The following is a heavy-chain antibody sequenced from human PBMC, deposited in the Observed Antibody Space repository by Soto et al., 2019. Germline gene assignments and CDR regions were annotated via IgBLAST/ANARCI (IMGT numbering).Heavy chain of an antibody. D-gene: IGHD6-13*01. V-gene: IGHV3-7*03. CDR1: GFTFSSYW. CDR2: IKQDGSEK. J-gene: IGHJ4*02. Sequence: GGSLRLSCAASGFTFSSYWMSWVHQAPGKGLEWVANIKQDGSEKYYVDSVKGRFTISRDNAKNSLYLQMNSLRAEDTAVYYCARVRAILYSSSWYGGNDYWGQGTLVTVSS. CDR3: ARVRAILYSSSWYGGNDY.